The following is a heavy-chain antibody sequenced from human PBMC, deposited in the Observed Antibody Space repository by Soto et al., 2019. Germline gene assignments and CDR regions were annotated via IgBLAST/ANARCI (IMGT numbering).Heavy chain of an antibody. CDR1: GFTFRTYT. V-gene: IGHV3-21*01. D-gene: IGHD2-15*01. Sequence: GGSLRLSCISSGFTFRTYTMNWVRQAPGKGLEWVSGIRGFSPYTFYAESVKGRFTISRDNAKNSLYLQMNSLRAEDTAAYYCARDRGYDAHDYYYNAMDVWGQGTRVTVSS. CDR3: ARDRGYDAHDYYYNAMDV. CDR2: IRGFSPYT. J-gene: IGHJ6*02.